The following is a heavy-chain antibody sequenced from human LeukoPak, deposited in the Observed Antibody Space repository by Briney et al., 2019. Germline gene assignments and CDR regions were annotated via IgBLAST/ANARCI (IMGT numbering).Heavy chain of an antibody. CDR3: ARDPIVGATWYNWFDP. J-gene: IGHJ5*02. V-gene: IGHV3-21*01. D-gene: IGHD1-26*01. CDR2: ISSSSSYI. CDR1: GFTFSSYS. Sequence: GGSLRLSCAASGFTFSSYSMNWVRQAPGKGLEWVSSISSSSSYIYYADSVKGRFTISRDNAKNSLYLQMNSLRAEDTAVYYCARDPIVGATWYNWFDPWGQGTLVTVSS.